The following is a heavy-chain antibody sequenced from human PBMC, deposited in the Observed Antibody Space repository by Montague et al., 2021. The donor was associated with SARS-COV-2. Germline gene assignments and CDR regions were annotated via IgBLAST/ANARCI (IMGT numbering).Heavy chain of an antibody. CDR1: GFTFSSYE. D-gene: IGHD5-24*01. V-gene: IGHV3-48*03. Sequence: SLRLSCAAPGFTFSSYEMNWVRQAPGKGLEWVSYISSSGSTIYYADSVKGRFAISRDNAKNSLYLQMNSLRAEDTAVYYCARVMATISGKDVNDYWGQGTLVTVSS. J-gene: IGHJ4*02. CDR2: ISSSGSTI. CDR3: ARVMATISGKDVNDY.